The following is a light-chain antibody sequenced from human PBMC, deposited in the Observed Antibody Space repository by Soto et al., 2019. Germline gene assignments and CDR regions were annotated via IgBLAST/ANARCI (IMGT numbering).Light chain of an antibody. CDR2: GAS. J-gene: IGKJ5*01. Sequence: EIGLTQFPGTLSLYPGERATLSCRASQSVTSSSLAWYQQKVGRAPRVLTYGASNRATGIPDRFSGSGSGTDFTLTISRLEPEDSAVYYCQPFDDSVTFGQGTRLEIK. CDR3: QPFDDSVT. CDR1: QSVTSSS. V-gene: IGKV3-20*01.